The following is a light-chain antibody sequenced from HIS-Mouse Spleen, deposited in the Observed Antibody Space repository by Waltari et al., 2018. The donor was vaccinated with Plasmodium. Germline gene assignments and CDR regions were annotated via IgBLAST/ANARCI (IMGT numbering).Light chain of an antibody. CDR3: CSYAGSSTWV. V-gene: IGLV2-23*01. CDR1: SSDVGRYNL. Sequence: QSALTQPASGSGSPGQSITIPCTGTSSDVGRYNLVSWYQQHPGKAHKLMIYEGSKRPSGVSNRFSGSKSGNTASLTISGLQAEDEADYYCCSYAGSSTWVFGGGTKLTVL. J-gene: IGLJ3*02. CDR2: EGS.